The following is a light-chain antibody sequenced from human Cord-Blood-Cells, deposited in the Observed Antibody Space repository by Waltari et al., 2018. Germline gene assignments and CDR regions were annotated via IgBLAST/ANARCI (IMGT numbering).Light chain of an antibody. CDR2: DAS. CDR3: QKYNSYYS. CDR1: QSISSW. Sequence: DIQMTQSPSTLPASVGDRVTITSRASQSISSWLAWYQQKTGKAPKLLIYDASSLGSGVPSRFSGSGTGTEFTLTSRSLQPDDFATYYCQKYNSYYSFGQGTKLEIK. V-gene: IGKV1-5*01. J-gene: IGKJ2*01.